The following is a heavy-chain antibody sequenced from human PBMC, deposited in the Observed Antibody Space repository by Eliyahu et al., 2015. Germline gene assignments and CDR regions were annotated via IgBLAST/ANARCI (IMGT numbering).Heavy chain of an antibody. CDR2: ITSSSSYI. D-gene: IGHD2-21*01. V-gene: IGHV3-21*01. Sequence: EVQLVQSGGGLVKPGGSLRVSCAVSGFTFSDYTMHWVRQAPGKGLEGVSSITSSSSYIYYTDSVEGRFTISRDNAKNSLYLQMSSLRAEDTAVYYCARGGIPFWGQGTTVTVSS. J-gene: IGHJ6*02. CDR3: ARGGIPF. CDR1: GFTFSDYT.